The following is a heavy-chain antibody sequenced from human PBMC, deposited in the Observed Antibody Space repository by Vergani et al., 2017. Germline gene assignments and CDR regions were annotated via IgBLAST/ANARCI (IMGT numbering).Heavy chain of an antibody. V-gene: IGHV3-23*01. CDR3: VKDAGSYETFSES. CDR2: LTGGGGST. D-gene: IGHD1-26*01. CDR1: GFTFRTYA. J-gene: IGHJ5*02. Sequence: EVQWLESGGSLKQPGGSVRLSCAASGFTFRTYAMHWVRQATGKGLEWGSALTGGGGSTYYADSFKGRFIISRDTCRDTLYLQMNSLRPDDTATYYCVKDAGSYETFSESWGKGTLVTVSS.